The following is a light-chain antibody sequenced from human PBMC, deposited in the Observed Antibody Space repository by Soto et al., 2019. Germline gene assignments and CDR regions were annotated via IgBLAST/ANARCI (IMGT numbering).Light chain of an antibody. CDR2: LEGSGSY. Sequence: QLVLTQSSSASASLGSSVNLTCTLSSGHSSYIIAWHQQQPGKAPRYLMKLEGSGSYNKGCGVPDRFSGSSSGADRYLIISNLQFEDEADYYCETWDSNIHWVFGGGTKLTVL. J-gene: IGLJ3*02. CDR3: ETWDSNIHWV. V-gene: IGLV4-60*02. CDR1: SGHSSYI.